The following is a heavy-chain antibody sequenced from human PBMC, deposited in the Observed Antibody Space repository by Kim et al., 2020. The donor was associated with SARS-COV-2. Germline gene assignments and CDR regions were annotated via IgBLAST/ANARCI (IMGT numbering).Heavy chain of an antibody. CDR3: ARGGLDDSSGYYSDAFDI. J-gene: IGHJ3*02. D-gene: IGHD3-22*01. V-gene: IGHV3-30*07. Sequence: VKGRLTISRDNYKNTLYLQMNSLRAEDTAVYYCARGGLDDSSGYYSDAFDIWGQGTMVTVSS.